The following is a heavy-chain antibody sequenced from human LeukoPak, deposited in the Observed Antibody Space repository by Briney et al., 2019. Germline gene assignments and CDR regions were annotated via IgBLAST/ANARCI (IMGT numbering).Heavy chain of an antibody. D-gene: IGHD6-19*01. CDR2: ISSSGSDI. CDR1: GFTFITYS. Sequence: KPGGSLRLSCAASGFTFITYSMNWVRQAPGKGLEWVSSISSSGSDIYYADSVKGRFTISRDNAKNSLDLQMNSLRAEDTAVYYCAIDRYSSGWYTFDYWGQGTLVTVSS. CDR3: AIDRYSSGWYTFDY. J-gene: IGHJ4*02. V-gene: IGHV3-21*01.